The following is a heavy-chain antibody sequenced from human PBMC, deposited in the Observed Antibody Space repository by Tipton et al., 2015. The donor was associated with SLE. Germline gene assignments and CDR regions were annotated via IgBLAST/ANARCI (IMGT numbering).Heavy chain of an antibody. CDR1: GFTFSNYW. D-gene: IGHD2-8*02. J-gene: IGHJ3*02. Sequence: SLRLSCAASGFTFSNYWMHWVRQVPGERLLWVSRIYTDDSTTTYADSVKGRFTISRDNAKNTVFLQMNSLRAEDTAVYYCARFTGPGAFDIWGQGTMVTVSS. CDR3: ARFTGPGAFDI. V-gene: IGHV3-74*01. CDR2: IYTDDSTT.